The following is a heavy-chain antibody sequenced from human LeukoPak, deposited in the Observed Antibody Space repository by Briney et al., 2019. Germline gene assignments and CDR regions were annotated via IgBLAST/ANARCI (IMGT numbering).Heavy chain of an antibody. J-gene: IGHJ4*02. CDR1: GYTFTRYA. Sequence: GASVTVSCKASGYTFTRYAMIWVRQAPGQGVGWVGGLNTNTGDRTYAQGVTGRVVFSFDTPVCTASLHISILTAGDTDASVCARGIHYGRKIFGYFDYWGQGTLVTVSS. CDR3: ARGIHYGRKIFGYFDY. V-gene: IGHV7-4-1*02. D-gene: IGHD4-23*01. CDR2: LNTNTGDR.